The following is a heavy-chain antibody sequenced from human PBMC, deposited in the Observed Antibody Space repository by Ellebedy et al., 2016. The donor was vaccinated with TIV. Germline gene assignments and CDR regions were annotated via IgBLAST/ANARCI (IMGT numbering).Heavy chain of an antibody. CDR2: ISYVGSEK. CDR3: ARVYSSYFFDY. CDR1: GFTFSSYG. J-gene: IGHJ4*02. D-gene: IGHD6-13*01. V-gene: IGHV3-30*03. Sequence: GGSLRLSCAASGFTFSSYGMHWVRQAPGKGLEWVAFISYVGSEKQYADSVKGRFTISRDKAKNQLYLQMNSLSAEDTSIYYCARVYSSYFFDYWGQGTLVTVSS.